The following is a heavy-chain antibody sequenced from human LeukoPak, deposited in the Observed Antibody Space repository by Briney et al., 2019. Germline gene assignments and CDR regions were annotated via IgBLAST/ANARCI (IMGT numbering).Heavy chain of an antibody. D-gene: IGHD2-2*01. Sequence: GASVKVSCKASGYTFTGYDISWVRQAPGQGLEWMGGIMPMFGTANYAQKFQGRVTITADKSTSTAYMELSSLRSEDTAVYYCASGRTDIVVVPATLRNYYFDYWGQGTLVTVSS. CDR2: IMPMFGTA. CDR1: GYTFTGYD. V-gene: IGHV1-69*06. CDR3: ASGRTDIVVVPATLRNYYFDY. J-gene: IGHJ4*02.